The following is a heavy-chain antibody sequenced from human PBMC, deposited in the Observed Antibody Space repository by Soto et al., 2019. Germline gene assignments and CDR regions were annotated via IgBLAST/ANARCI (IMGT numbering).Heavy chain of an antibody. CDR3: ARDVRVSSRRLQRLPGGMDA. Sequence: GASVKVSCKASGGTFSRYAISWVRQAPGQGLEWMGGIIPIFGTANYAQKFQGRVTITADKSTSTAYMELSSLRSEDTAVYYCARDVRVSSRRLQRLPGGMDAWGQGTTVTVSS. J-gene: IGHJ6*02. CDR2: IIPIFGTA. D-gene: IGHD4-17*01. V-gene: IGHV1-69*06. CDR1: GGTFSRYA.